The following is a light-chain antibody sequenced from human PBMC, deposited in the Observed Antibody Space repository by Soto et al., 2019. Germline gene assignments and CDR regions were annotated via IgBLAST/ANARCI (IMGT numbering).Light chain of an antibody. CDR2: GAS. CDR3: HHYGSSPPYT. CDR1: ETITNND. Sequence: EIVLMQSPDILSLSPGERATVSCRASETITNNDLAWYQQKPGQAPSLLLYGASTRPTGIPDRFSGSGSGTDFTLTIDRLEPEDYAVYFCHHYGSSPPYTFGQGTKLDIK. J-gene: IGKJ2*01. V-gene: IGKV3-20*01.